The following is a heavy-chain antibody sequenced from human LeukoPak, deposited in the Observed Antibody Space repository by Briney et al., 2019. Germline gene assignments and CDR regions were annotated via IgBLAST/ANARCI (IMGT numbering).Heavy chain of an antibody. CDR2: INHSGST. V-gene: IGHV4-34*01. D-gene: IGHD3-10*01. Sequence: TSETLSLTCTVSGGSISSYYWSWIRQPPGKGLEWIGEINHSGSTNYNPSLKSRVTISADTSKNQFSLRLSSVTAADTAVYYCARERMVRGVIRYNWFDPWGQGTLVTVSS. J-gene: IGHJ5*02. CDR1: GGSISSYY. CDR3: ARERMVRGVIRYNWFDP.